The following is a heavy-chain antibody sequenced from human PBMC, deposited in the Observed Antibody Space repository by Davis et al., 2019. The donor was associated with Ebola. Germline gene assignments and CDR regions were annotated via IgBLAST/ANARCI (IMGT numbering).Heavy chain of an antibody. CDR1: GFNLSRYD. Sequence: GGSLRLSCAGSGFNLSRYDMHWVRQAPGKGLEWVSGISWNSGSIGYADSVKGRFTISRDNAKNSLYLQMNSLRAEDTALYYCAKGLYGDYGSALDYWGQGTLVTVSS. CDR2: ISWNSGSI. D-gene: IGHD4-17*01. J-gene: IGHJ4*02. V-gene: IGHV3-9*01. CDR3: AKGLYGDYGSALDY.